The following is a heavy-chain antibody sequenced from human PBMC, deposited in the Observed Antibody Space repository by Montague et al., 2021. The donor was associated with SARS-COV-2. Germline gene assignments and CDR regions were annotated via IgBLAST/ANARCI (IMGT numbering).Heavy chain of an antibody. Sequence: SETLSLTCTVYGGSISSYYWSWIRQPPGKGLEWIGYINYSGSTNYNPSLKSRVTIPVDTSKNQFSLKLSSVTAADTAVYYCARGGHGSLLERPLDDWGQGTLVTVSS. D-gene: IGHD2-2*03. CDR1: GGSISSYY. J-gene: IGHJ4*02. CDR2: INYSGST. V-gene: IGHV4-59*01. CDR3: ARGGHGSLLERPLDD.